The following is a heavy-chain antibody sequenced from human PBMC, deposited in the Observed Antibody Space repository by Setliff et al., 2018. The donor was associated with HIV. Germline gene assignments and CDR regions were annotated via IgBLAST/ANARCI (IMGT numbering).Heavy chain of an antibody. CDR2: IYYSGST. J-gene: IGHJ6*03. D-gene: IGHD6-13*01. CDR3: ARDQGYSSSPNYYYYMDV. Sequence: SETLSLTCIVSGGSISNHYWGWIRQPPGKGLEWIGYIYYSGSTNYNPSLKSRVTISVDTSKNQFSLKLSSVTAADTAVYYCARDQGYSSSPNYYYYMDVWGKGTTVTVSS. V-gene: IGHV4-59*11. CDR1: GGSISNHY.